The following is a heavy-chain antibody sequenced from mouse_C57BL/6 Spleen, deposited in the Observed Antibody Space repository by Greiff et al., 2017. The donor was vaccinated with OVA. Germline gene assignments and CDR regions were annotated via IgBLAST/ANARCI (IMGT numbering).Heavy chain of an antibody. CDR3: ARNLYYGSSPFDY. V-gene: IGHV5-17*01. CDR2: ISSGSSTI. CDR1: GFTFSDYG. J-gene: IGHJ2*01. D-gene: IGHD1-1*01. Sequence: EVMLVESGGGLVKPGGSLKLSCAASGFTFSDYGMHWVRQAPEKGLEWVAYISSGSSTIYYADTVKGRFTISRDNAKNTLFLQMTSLRSEDTAMYYCARNLYYGSSPFDYWGQGTTLTVSS.